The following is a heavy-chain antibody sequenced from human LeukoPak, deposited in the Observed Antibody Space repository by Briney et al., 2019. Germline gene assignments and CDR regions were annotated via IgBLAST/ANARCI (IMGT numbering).Heavy chain of an antibody. CDR2: IRYDGTSK. CDR1: GFIFTNYG. V-gene: IGHV3-30*02. Sequence: GGSLTLSCVASGFIFTNYGMHWVRQAPGKGLKWVAFIRYDGTSKYYADSVKGRFTISRDNSENTVSLRMSSLRIEDTAVYYCAKSRPEYSSSFDFDYWGQGSLVTVSS. CDR3: AKSRPEYSSSFDFDY. J-gene: IGHJ4*02. D-gene: IGHD6-6*01.